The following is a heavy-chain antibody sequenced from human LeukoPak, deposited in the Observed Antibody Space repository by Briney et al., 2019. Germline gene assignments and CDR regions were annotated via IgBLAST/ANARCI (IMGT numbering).Heavy chain of an antibody. Sequence: GGSLRLSCAGSGFAFSSYAMSWVRQAPGEGLEWVSAISTSGGSTYYADSVKGRFTISRDSSKNTLHLQMNSLRAEDTAVYYCVKDRSWGQGTLVTVSS. CDR3: VKDRS. CDR1: GFAFSSYA. V-gene: IGHV3-23*01. J-gene: IGHJ5*02. CDR2: ISTSGGST.